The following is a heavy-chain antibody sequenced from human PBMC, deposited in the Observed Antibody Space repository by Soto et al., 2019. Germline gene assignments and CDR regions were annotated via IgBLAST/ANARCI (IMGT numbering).Heavy chain of an antibody. CDR1: GGSISSGDYY. CDR2: IYYSGST. Sequence: SETLSLTCTVSGGSISSGDYYWSWIRQPPGKGLEWIGYIYYSGSTYYNPSLKSRVTISVDTSKNQFSLKLSSVTAADTAVYYCARVGIAAAGIHYWGQGTLVTVS. V-gene: IGHV4-30-4*01. D-gene: IGHD6-13*01. CDR3: ARVGIAAAGIHY. J-gene: IGHJ4*02.